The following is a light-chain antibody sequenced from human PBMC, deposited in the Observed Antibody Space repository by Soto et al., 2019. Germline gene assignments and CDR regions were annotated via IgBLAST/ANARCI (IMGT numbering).Light chain of an antibody. CDR1: QSVSNNY. CDR2: DAS. V-gene: IGKV3-11*01. J-gene: IGKJ4*01. CDR3: QQRSNWPLT. Sequence: EIVLTHSPGTLSLSPGERATLSCRASQSVSNNYLAWYQQKPGQAPRLLMFDASNRALGIPARFSGSGSGTDFTLTISNLEPEDFAVYYCQQRSNWPLTFGGGTKVDIK.